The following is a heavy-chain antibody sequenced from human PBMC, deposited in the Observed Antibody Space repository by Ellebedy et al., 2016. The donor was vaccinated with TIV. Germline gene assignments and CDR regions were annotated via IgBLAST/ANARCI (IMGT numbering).Heavy chain of an antibody. J-gene: IGHJ5*02. CDR3: ARGLRFLGGDWFNP. Sequence: SETLSLXXTVSGGSVSSGSYYWSWIRQPPGKGLEWIGYIYYSGSTNYNPSLKSRVTISVDTSKNQFSLKLSSVTAADTAVYYCARGLRFLGGDWFNPWGQGTLVTVSS. V-gene: IGHV4-61*01. CDR1: GGSVSSGSYY. CDR2: IYYSGST. D-gene: IGHD3-3*01.